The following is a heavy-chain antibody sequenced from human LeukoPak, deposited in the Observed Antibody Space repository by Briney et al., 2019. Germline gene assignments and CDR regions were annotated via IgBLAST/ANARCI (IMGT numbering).Heavy chain of an antibody. V-gene: IGHV1-69*05. CDR3: ARDSIWNRYYMDV. J-gene: IGHJ6*03. CDR1: GGTFSSYS. Sequence: SVKVSCKAAGGTFSSYSISWVRQAPGQGLEWMGGIIPIFGTANYAQKFQGRVTITTDESTNTAYMELSSLRPEDTAVYYCARDSIWNRYYMDVWGKGTTVTVSS. D-gene: IGHD1-1*01. CDR2: IIPIFGTA.